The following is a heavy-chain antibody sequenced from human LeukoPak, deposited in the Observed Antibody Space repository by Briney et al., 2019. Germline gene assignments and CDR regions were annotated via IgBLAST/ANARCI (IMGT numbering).Heavy chain of an antibody. V-gene: IGHV1-8*01. Sequence: GASVKVSCKASGYTFTSYDINWVRQATGQGLEWMGWMNPNSGNTGYAQKFKGRVTMTRNTSISTAYMELSSLRSEDTAVYYCARGFNPSRFLEWLPPYYYYGMDVWGQGTTVTVSS. CDR3: ARGFNPSRFLEWLPPYYYYGMDV. CDR2: MNPNSGNT. CDR1: GYTFTSYD. D-gene: IGHD3-3*01. J-gene: IGHJ6*02.